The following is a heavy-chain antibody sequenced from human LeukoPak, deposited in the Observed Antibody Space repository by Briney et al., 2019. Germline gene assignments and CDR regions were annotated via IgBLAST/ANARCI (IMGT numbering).Heavy chain of an antibody. V-gene: IGHV3-7*05. CDR3: VRGRPY. CDR2: INQDGSDR. J-gene: IGHJ4*02. CDR1: GFTFSSYW. Sequence: GGSLRLSCAVSGFTFSSYWINWVRQAPGKGPEWVASINQDGSDRYYVDSVKGRFTISRDNAKDSLYLQMSSLRVEDTAVYYCVRGRPYWGQGTLVTVSS.